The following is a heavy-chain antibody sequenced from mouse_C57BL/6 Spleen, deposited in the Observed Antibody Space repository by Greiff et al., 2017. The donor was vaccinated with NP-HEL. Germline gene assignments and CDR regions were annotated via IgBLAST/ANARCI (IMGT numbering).Heavy chain of an antibody. V-gene: IGHV5-9-1*02. CDR3: TRDLLYYGSTSLFAY. D-gene: IGHD1-1*01. CDR2: ISSGGDYI. J-gene: IGHJ3*01. CDR1: GFTFSSYA. Sequence: EVHLVESGEGLVKPGGSLKLSCAASGFTFSSYAMSWVRQTPEKRLEWVAYISSGGDYIYYADTVKGRFTISRDNARNTLYLQMSSLKSEDTAMYYCTRDLLYYGSTSLFAYWGQGTLVTVSA.